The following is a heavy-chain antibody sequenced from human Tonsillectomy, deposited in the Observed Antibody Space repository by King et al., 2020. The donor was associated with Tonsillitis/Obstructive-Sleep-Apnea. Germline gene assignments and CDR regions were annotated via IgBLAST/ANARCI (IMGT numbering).Heavy chain of an antibody. D-gene: IGHD2-2*01. V-gene: IGHV3-33*01. CDR1: GFTFSSYG. CDR2: IWYDGSNK. Sequence: VQLVESGGGVVQPGRYLRLSCAASGFTFSSYGMHWVRQAPGKGLEWVAVIWYDGSNKYYADSVKGRFTISRDNSKNTLYLQMNSLRAEDTAVYYCARDRVDCSSTSCYAALWFDPWGQGTLVTVSS. J-gene: IGHJ5*02. CDR3: ARDRVDCSSTSCYAALWFDP.